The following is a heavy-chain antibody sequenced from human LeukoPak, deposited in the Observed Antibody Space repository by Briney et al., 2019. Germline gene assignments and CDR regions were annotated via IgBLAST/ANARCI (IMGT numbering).Heavy chain of an antibody. J-gene: IGHJ4*02. CDR2: INHSGGT. CDR1: GGSFSGYY. Sequence: SETLSLTCAVYGGSFSGYYWSWIRQPPGKGLEWIGEINHSGGTNYNPSLKSRVTISVDTSKNQFSLKLSSVTAADTAVYYYARGDSYGLYYFDYWGQGTLVTVSS. D-gene: IGHD5-18*01. V-gene: IGHV4-34*01. CDR3: ARGDSYGLYYFDY.